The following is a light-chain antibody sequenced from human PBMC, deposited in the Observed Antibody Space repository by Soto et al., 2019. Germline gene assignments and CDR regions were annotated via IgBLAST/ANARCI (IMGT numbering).Light chain of an antibody. Sequence: QSVLTQPASVSGSPGQSITISCTGTSSDVGGYNYVSWYQQHPGKAPKHMIYEVSNRPSGVSNRFSGSNSGNTASLTISGLKAEDETDYYCSSYTSSSTHVFGTGTKVTVL. CDR1: SSDVGGYNY. V-gene: IGLV2-14*01. CDR3: SSYTSSSTHV. J-gene: IGLJ1*01. CDR2: EVS.